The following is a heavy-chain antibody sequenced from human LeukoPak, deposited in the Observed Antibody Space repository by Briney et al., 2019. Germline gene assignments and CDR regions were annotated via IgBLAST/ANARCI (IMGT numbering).Heavy chain of an antibody. D-gene: IGHD6-13*01. CDR3: AKDPIAAAGPPSYY. Sequence: GGSVRLSCAASGFTFSSYAMSWVRQAPGKVLEWVSAISGSGGSTYYADSVKGRFTISRDNSKNTLYLQMNSLRAEDTAVYYCAKDPIAAAGPPSYYWGQGTLVTVSS. CDR1: GFTFSSYA. CDR2: ISGSGGST. J-gene: IGHJ4*02. V-gene: IGHV3-23*01.